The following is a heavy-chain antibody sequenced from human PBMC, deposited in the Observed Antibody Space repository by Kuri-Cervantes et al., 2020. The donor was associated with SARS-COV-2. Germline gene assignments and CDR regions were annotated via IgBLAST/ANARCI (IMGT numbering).Heavy chain of an antibody. CDR2: VYYDGTT. D-gene: IGHD4-11*01. CDR3: ARASTSFDD. V-gene: IGHV4-59*01. Sequence: SCSVSGGSINSYYWSWIRQAPGKGLEWLGHVYYDGTTNYNPSLKRRATISLATSKSQFFLQLDSVTAADTAVYFCARASTSFDDWGQGTPVTVSS. CDR1: GGSINSYY. J-gene: IGHJ4*02.